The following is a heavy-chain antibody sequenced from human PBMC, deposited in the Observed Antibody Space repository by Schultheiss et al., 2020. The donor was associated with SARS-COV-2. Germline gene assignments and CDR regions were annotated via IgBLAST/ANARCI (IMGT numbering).Heavy chain of an antibody. CDR2: INHSGST. Sequence: SETLSLTCAVYGGSFSGYYWSWIRQPPGKGLEWIGEINHSGSTNYNPSLKSRVTISVDTSKNQFSLKLSSVTAADTAVYYCVRAPRAYYYYYMDVWGKGTTVTVSS. CDR1: GGSFSGYY. V-gene: IGHV4-34*01. CDR3: VRAPRAYYYYYMDV. J-gene: IGHJ6*03.